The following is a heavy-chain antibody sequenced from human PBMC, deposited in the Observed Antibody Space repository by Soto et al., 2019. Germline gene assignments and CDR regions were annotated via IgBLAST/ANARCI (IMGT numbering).Heavy chain of an antibody. V-gene: IGHV1-18*01. J-gene: IGHJ1*01. Sequence: QVELVQSGAEMKKPGASVKVSCKTSGYNFFTHALSWVRQAPGQGLEWIGWIIAYNGSIKYAQKFQDRVILSTHTSMRIGNMVIGSLLSDDTAVYYCALGFWFGELSPLEHWGEGTPVTFSS. CDR1: GYNFFTHA. CDR3: ALGFWFGELSPLEH. CDR2: IIAYNGSI. D-gene: IGHD3-10*01.